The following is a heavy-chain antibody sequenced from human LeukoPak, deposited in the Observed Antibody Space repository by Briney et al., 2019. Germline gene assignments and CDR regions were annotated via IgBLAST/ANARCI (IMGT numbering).Heavy chain of an antibody. D-gene: IGHD3-22*01. J-gene: IGHJ4*02. CDR2: INPNSGGT. CDR1: GYTFTDYY. Sequence: ASVKVSCKASGYTFTDYYMHWVRQAPGQGLERMGWINPNSGGTNYVQKFQGRVTMTRDTSISTAYMELSRLRSDDTAVYYCARVYYDSSGYGYFDYWGQGTLVTVSS. CDR3: ARVYYDSSGYGYFDY. V-gene: IGHV1-2*02.